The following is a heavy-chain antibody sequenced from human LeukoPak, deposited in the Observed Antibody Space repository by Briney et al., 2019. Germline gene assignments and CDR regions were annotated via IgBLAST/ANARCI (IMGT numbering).Heavy chain of an antibody. V-gene: IGHV3-53*04. CDR1: GFTFSRFA. D-gene: IGHD5-24*01. J-gene: IGHJ4*02. CDR2: IYSGGST. CDR3: ARGARDGLDY. Sequence: GGSLRLSCAASGFTFSRFAMYWVRQAPGKGLEWVSVIYSGGSTYYADSVKGRFTISRHNSKNTLYLQMNSLRAEDTAVYYCARGARDGLDYWGQGTLVTVSS.